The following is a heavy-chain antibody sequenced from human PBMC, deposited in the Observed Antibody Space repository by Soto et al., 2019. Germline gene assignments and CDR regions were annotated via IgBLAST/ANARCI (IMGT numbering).Heavy chain of an antibody. CDR3: AKRSGFDSGLFDY. Sequence: EVQLLESGGGLVQPGGSLRLSCAVSGLTFTKYAMSWVRQAPGKGLEWVSAISGSGSATQYADSVKGRVTISRDNFKNTVSLQMNSLRVDDTAIYFCAKRSGFDSGLFDYWGQGTLVTVSS. J-gene: IGHJ4*02. CDR2: ISGSGSAT. V-gene: IGHV3-23*01. D-gene: IGHD5-12*01. CDR1: GLTFTKYA.